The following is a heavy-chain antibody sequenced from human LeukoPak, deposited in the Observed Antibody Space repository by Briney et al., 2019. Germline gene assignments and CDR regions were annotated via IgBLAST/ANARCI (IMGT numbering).Heavy chain of an antibody. J-gene: IGHJ4*02. D-gene: IGHD3-22*01. CDR2: ISSSGSTI. Sequence: GGSLRLSCAASGFTFSSYAMHWVRQAPGKGLEWVSYISSSGSTIYYADSVKGRFTISRDNAKNSLYLQMNSLRAEDTAVYYCARDHYYYDSSGYYYFDYWGQGTLVTVSS. CDR3: ARDHYYYDSSGYYYFDY. V-gene: IGHV3-48*04. CDR1: GFTFSSYA.